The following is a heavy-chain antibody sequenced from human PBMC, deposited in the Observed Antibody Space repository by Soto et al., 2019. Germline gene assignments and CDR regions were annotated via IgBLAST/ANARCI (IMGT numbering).Heavy chain of an antibody. CDR2: IYYSGST. CDR1: GGSISSGGYY. J-gene: IGHJ6*02. V-gene: IGHV4-31*03. D-gene: IGHD6-6*01. CDR3: ARDFYLGAAARPNYYYYYGMDV. Sequence: SETLSLTCTVSGGSISSGGYYWNWIRQHPGKGLEWIGYIYYSGSTYYNPSLESRVTISADTYKNQFSLKLSSVTAADTAVYYCARDFYLGAAARPNYYYYYGMDVWGQGTTVTVSS.